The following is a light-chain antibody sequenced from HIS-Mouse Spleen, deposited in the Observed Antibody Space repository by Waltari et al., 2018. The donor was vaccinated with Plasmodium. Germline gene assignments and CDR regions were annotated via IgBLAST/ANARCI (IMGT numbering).Light chain of an antibody. CDR2: GAS. CDR3: QQYNNWSFT. V-gene: IGKV3-15*01. Sequence: IMMTTYPATFPVSPGERATLSCRASQSVSSNLAWYQQKPGQAPRLLIYGASTRATGIPARFSGSGSGTEFTLTISSLQSEDFAVYYCQQYNNWSFTFGPGTKVDIK. J-gene: IGKJ3*01. CDR1: QSVSSN.